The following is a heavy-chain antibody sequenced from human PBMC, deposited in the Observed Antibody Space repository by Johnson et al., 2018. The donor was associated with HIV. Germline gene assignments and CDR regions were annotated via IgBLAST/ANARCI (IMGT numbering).Heavy chain of an antibody. D-gene: IGHD3-10*01. CDR2: IYSGGST. CDR1: GFTVSSNY. J-gene: IGHJ3*02. Sequence: EQLVESGGGLVQPGGSLRLSCAASGFTVSSNYMSWVRQAPGKGLEWVSVIYSGGSTYYADSVKGRFTISRDNSKNTVYLQMNSLRAEDTAVYYCAIHYYGTLGAFDIWGQGTMVTVSS. CDR3: AIHYYGTLGAFDI. V-gene: IGHV3-66*02.